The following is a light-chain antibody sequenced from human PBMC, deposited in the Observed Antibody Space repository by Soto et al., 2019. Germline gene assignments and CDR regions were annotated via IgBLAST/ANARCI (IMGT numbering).Light chain of an antibody. V-gene: IGKV3D-15*01. CDR2: GAS. CDR1: QSVSSN. Sequence: EIVTTQSPATLSVSPGERATLSCRASQSVSSNLAWYQQKPGQAPRLLIYGASTRASDTPARFSGSGSVTEFALTISSLQSEDFAVYYCQQYNNWPITFGQGTRLEIK. J-gene: IGKJ5*01. CDR3: QQYNNWPIT.